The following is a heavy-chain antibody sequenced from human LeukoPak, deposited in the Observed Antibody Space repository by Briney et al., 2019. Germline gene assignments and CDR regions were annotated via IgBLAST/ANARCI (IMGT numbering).Heavy chain of an antibody. V-gene: IGHV4-39*07. CDR1: GGSISSSMYY. CDR3: ARRGYDGLAMDV. CDR2: ILYSGST. J-gene: IGHJ6*02. Sequence: SETLSLTCTVSGGSISSSMYYWGWIRQPPGRGLEWIGNILYSGSTYYNPSLKSRVTISVDTSKNQFSLKLRSVTAADTAVYYCARRGYDGLAMDVWGQGTTVTVSS. D-gene: IGHD5-12*01.